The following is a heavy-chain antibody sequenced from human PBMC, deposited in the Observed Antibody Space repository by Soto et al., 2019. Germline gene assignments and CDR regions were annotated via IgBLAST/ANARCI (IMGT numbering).Heavy chain of an antibody. CDR3: ARDPHCSSTSCYY. D-gene: IGHD2-2*01. Sequence: EVQLVESGGGLVKPGGSLRLSCAASGFTFSSYSMNWVRQAPGKGLEWVSSISSSSSYIYYADSVKGRFTISRDTAKNSLYLQMNSLRAEDTAVYYCARDPHCSSTSCYYWGQGTLFTVSS. J-gene: IGHJ4*02. CDR1: GFTFSSYS. V-gene: IGHV3-21*01. CDR2: ISSSSSYI.